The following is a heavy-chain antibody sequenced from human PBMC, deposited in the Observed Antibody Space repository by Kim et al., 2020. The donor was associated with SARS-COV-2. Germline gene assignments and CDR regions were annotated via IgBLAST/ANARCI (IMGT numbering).Heavy chain of an antibody. CDR3: ARGDFYNSDP. D-gene: IGHD1-1*01. J-gene: IGHJ5*02. V-gene: IGHV4-61*01. CDR1: GGSVSSGSYY. CDR2: MFDSGST. Sequence: SETLSLTCTVSGGSVSSGSYYWSWIRQPPGKGLEWIGYMFDSGSTNYNPSLKSRVTISVDTSKNQFSLKLSSVTAADTAVYYCARGDFYNSDPWGQGTLVTVSS.